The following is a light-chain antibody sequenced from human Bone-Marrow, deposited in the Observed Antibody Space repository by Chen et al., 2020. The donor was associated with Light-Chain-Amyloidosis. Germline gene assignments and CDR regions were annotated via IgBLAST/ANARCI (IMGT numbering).Light chain of an antibody. V-gene: IGLV6-57*01. J-gene: IGLJ3*02. CDR3: QSYQGSSQGV. CDR1: SGSIATNY. CDR2: EDD. Sequence: FMLSQPHSLSETPAKTVVIYCTRSSGSIATNYGQWYQQRPGSSPTTVIYEDDQRPSGVPDRFSGSIDRTSNSASLTIAGLKTEDEADYYCQSYQGSSQGVFGGGTKLTVL.